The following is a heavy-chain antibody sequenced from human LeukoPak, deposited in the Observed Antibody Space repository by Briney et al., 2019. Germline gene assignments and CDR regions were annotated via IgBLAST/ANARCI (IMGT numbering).Heavy chain of an antibody. CDR1: GYTFTSYG. Sequence: ASVKVACKASGYTFTSYGISWVRQAPGQGLEWMGWISAYNGNTNYAQKLQGRVTMTTDTSTSTAYMELRSLRSDDTAVYYCARASHRWLQLDYWGQGTLVTVSS. CDR3: ARASHRWLQLDY. CDR2: ISAYNGNT. J-gene: IGHJ4*02. V-gene: IGHV1-18*01. D-gene: IGHD5-24*01.